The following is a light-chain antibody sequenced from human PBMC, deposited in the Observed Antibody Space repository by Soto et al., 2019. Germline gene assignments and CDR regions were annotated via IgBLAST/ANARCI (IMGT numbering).Light chain of an antibody. CDR2: EVT. J-gene: IGLJ3*02. CDR3: SSYTNSDTWM. CDR1: SSDVGGYNY. V-gene: IGLV2-14*01. Sequence: QPVLTQPASVSGSPGQSITISCTGTSSDVGGYNYVSWYQQHPGQVPKLTIYEVTNRPSGVSSRFSGSKSGNTASLTISGLQAEDEADYYCSSYTNSDTWMFGGGTKLTVL.